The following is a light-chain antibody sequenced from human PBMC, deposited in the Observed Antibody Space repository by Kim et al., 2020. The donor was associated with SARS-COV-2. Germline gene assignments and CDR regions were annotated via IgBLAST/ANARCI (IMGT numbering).Light chain of an antibody. CDR2: AAS. V-gene: IGKV1-27*01. CDR1: QGISNY. Sequence: DIQMTQSPSSLSASVGDRVTITCRASQGISNYLAWYQQKPGKVPKLLIYAASALRSGVPSRFSGSGSGTDFTLTITSLQPEDVAVYYCQQSNSAPWTFGHGTKLDIK. CDR3: QQSNSAPWT. J-gene: IGKJ1*01.